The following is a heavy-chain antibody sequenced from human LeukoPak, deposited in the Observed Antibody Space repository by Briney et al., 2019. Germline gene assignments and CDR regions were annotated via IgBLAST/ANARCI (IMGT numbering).Heavy chain of an antibody. V-gene: IGHV3-33*01. CDR3: ARGPSIAARYDAFDI. CDR1: GFTFSIYG. D-gene: IGHD6-6*01. CDR2: IWNDGSNK. Sequence: QPGRSLRLSCAASGFTFSIYGMHWVRQAPGKGLEWVAVIWNDGSNKYYADSVKGRFTISRDNSKNTLYLQMNSLRAEDTAVYSCARGPSIAARYDAFDIWGQGTMVTVSS. J-gene: IGHJ3*02.